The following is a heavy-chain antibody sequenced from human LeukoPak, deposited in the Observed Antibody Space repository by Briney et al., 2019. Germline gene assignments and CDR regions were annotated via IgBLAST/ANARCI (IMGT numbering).Heavy chain of an antibody. CDR2: IYYSGST. CDR1: GGSISSYY. V-gene: IGHV4-59*01. Sequence: KPSETLSLTCTVSGGSISSYYWSWIRQPPGKGLEWIGYIYYSGSTNYNPSLKSRVTISVDTSKNQFSLKLSSVTAADTAVYYCARGIAAAGTLRWRGDAAFYIWGQGTMVTVSS. D-gene: IGHD6-13*01. J-gene: IGHJ3*02. CDR3: ARGIAAAGTLRWRGDAAFYI.